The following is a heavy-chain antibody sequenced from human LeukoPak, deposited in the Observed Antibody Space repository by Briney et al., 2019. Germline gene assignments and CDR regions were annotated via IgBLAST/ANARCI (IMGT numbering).Heavy chain of an antibody. CDR1: GYTFTSYG. D-gene: IGHD5-24*01. Sequence: ASVKVSCKASGYTFTSYGISWVRQAPGQGLEWMGWISAYNGNTNYAQEFQGRVTFTRDTSASTAYMELTGLRSEDMAVYYCARGRDGYIPYNWFDPWGQGTLVTVSS. CDR2: ISAYNGNT. V-gene: IGHV1-18*03. CDR3: ARGRDGYIPYNWFDP. J-gene: IGHJ5*02.